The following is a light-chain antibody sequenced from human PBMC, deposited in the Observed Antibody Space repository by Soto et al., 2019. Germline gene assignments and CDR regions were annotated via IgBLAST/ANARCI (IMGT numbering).Light chain of an antibody. Sequence: QSALTQPASVSGSPGQSITISCTGTSSDVGGYKYVSWYQQHPGKAPKLMIYEVSNRPSGVSNRFSGSKSGNMASLTISGLQAEDEADYYCSSYTSSSPCVFGTGTKV. J-gene: IGLJ1*01. V-gene: IGLV2-14*01. CDR2: EVS. CDR3: SSYTSSSPCV. CDR1: SSDVGGYKY.